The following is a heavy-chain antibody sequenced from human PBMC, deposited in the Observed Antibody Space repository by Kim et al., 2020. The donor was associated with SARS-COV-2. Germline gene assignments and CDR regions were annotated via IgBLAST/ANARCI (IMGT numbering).Heavy chain of an antibody. CDR1: GFTFSSYE. CDR2: ISSSGSTI. CDR3: AREGGASRYFDWLLWFDY. V-gene: IGHV3-48*03. D-gene: IGHD3-9*01. J-gene: IGHJ4*02. Sequence: GGSLRLSCAASGFTFSSYEMNWVRQAPGKGLEWVSYISSSGSTIYYADSVKGRFTIARDNAKNSLYLQMNSLSAEDTAVYYCAREGGASRYFDWLLWFDYWGEGPLVTVSS.